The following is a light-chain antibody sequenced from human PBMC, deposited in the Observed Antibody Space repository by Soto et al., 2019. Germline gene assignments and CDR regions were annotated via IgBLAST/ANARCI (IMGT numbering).Light chain of an antibody. Sequence: AIQMTQSPSSLAGSVGDRLTITCRASQDIGNDLGWYQQKPGKAPKLLIYAASSLQSGVSSRVSGSGSGTEFTLTISSLQPEDFATYYCLQVFNFPRAFGQGTKVDIK. CDR2: AAS. CDR1: QDIGND. J-gene: IGKJ1*01. CDR3: LQVFNFPRA. V-gene: IGKV1-6*02.